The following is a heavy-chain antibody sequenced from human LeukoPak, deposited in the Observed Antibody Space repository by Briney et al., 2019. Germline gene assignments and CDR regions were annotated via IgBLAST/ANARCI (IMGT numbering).Heavy chain of an antibody. V-gene: IGHV1-2*02. CDR2: INPNSGGT. CDR3: ARDGGYCSSTSCYAGWFDP. J-gene: IGHJ5*02. Sequence: ASVKVSCKASGYTFTGYYMHWVRQAPGQGLEWMGWINPNSGGTNYAQKFQGRVTMTRDTSISTAYMELSRLRSDDTAVYYCARDGGYCSSTSCYAGWFDPWGQGTLVTASS. D-gene: IGHD2-2*01. CDR1: GYTFTGYY.